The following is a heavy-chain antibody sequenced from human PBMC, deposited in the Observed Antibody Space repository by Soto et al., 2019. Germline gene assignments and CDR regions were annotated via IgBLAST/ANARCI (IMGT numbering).Heavy chain of an antibody. CDR2: INSDGSST. Sequence: EVQLVESGGGLVQPGGSLRLSCAASGFTFSSYWMHWVRQAPWKGLVWVSRINSDGSSTDYANSVKGRFTISRDNAKNTLYLQMNSLRSQVTAVYYCARDSGSYADYWGQGTLVSVSS. CDR3: ARDSGSYADY. CDR1: GFTFSSYW. D-gene: IGHD1-26*01. V-gene: IGHV3-74*01. J-gene: IGHJ4*02.